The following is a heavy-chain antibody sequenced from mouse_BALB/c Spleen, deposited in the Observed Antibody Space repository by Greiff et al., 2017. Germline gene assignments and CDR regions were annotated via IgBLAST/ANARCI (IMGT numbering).Heavy chain of an antibody. CDR3: ARRDVGDY. V-gene: IGHV5-6*02. D-gene: IGHD3-3*01. CDR1: GFTFSSYG. Sequence: EVMLVESGGDLVKPGGSLKLSCAASGFTFSSYGMSWVRQTPDKRLEWVATISSGGSYTYYPDSVKGRFTISRDNAKNTLYLQMSSLKSEDTAMYYCARRDVGDYWGQGTTLTVSS. CDR2: ISSGGSYT. J-gene: IGHJ2*01.